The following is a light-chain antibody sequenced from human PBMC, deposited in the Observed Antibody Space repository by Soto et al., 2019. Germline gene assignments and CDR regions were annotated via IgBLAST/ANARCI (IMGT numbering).Light chain of an antibody. CDR3: SSYTSSSTDV. CDR1: SSDVGGYDY. V-gene: IGLV2-14*01. J-gene: IGLJ1*01. CDR2: DVS. Sequence: QPALTQPASVSGSPGQSIAISCTGTSSDVGGYDYVSWYQQHPGKAPKLMIYDVSNRPSGVSNRFSGSKSDNTASLTISGLQAEDEADYYCSSYTSSSTDVFGTGTKLTVL.